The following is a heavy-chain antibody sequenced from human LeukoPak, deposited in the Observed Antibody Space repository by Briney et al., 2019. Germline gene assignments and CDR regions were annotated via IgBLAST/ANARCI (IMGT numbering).Heavy chain of an antibody. CDR2: INPSGGST. CDR3: ARGPTKNDYDFWSGYWYYYYYMDV. D-gene: IGHD3-3*01. CDR1: GYTFTSYY. Sequence: ASVKVSCKASGYTFTSYYMHWVRQAPGQGLEWMGIINPSGGSTSYAQKFQGRVTITRNTSISTAYMELSSLRSEDTAVYYCARGPTKNDYDFWSGYWYYYYYMDVWGKGTTVTVSS. J-gene: IGHJ6*03. V-gene: IGHV1-46*01.